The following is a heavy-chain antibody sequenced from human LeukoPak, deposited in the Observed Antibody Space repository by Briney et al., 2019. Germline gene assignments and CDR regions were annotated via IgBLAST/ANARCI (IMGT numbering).Heavy chain of an antibody. Sequence: SETLSLTCAVYGGSFSGYYWSWIRQPPGKGLEWSGEINHSGSTNYNPSLKSRVTISVDTSKSQFSLKLSFVTAADTAVYYCARDLRRGYSGYDPIINWFDPWGQGTLVTVSS. V-gene: IGHV4-34*01. J-gene: IGHJ5*02. D-gene: IGHD5-12*01. CDR2: INHSGST. CDR1: GGSFSGYY. CDR3: ARDLRRGYSGYDPIINWFDP.